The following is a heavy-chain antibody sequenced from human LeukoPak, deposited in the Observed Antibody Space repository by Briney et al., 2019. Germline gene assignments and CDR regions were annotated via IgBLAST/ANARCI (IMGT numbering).Heavy chain of an antibody. V-gene: IGHV4-38-2*02. CDR2: IDHSGST. Sequence: PSETLSLTCTVSGYSISSGYYWNWIRQPPGKGPEWIGEIDHSGSTNYNPSLKSRVTISVDTSKNEFSLKLSSVTAADTAVYYCARVSNWFDPWGQGTLVTVSS. J-gene: IGHJ5*02. CDR1: GYSISSGYY. CDR3: ARVSNWFDP.